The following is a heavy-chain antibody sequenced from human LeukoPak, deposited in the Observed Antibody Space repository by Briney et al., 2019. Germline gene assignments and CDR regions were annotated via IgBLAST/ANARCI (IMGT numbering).Heavy chain of an antibody. CDR3: ARVMGSSWPYFDY. CDR2: IYYSGST. D-gene: IGHD6-13*01. V-gene: IGHV4-59*08. J-gene: IGHJ4*02. Sequence: SETLSLTCTVSGGSISSYYWSWIRQPPGKGLEWIGYIYYSGSTNYNPSLKSRVTISVDTSKNQFSLKLSSVTAADTAVYYCARVMGSSWPYFDYWGQGTLVAVSS. CDR1: GGSISSYY.